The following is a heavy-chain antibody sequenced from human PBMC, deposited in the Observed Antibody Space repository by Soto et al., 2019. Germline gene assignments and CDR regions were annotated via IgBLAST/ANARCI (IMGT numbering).Heavy chain of an antibody. CDR2: INHSGST. D-gene: IGHD3-3*01. J-gene: IGHJ6*03. CDR3: ARTGPSGYNYYYYYYMDV. V-gene: IGHV4-34*01. CDR1: GGSFSGYY. Sequence: SETLSLTCAVYGGSFSGYYWSWIRQPPGKGLEWIGEINHSGSTNYNPSLKSRVTISVDTSKNQFSLKLSSVTAADTAVYYCARTGPSGYNYYYYYYMDVWGKGTTVTVSS.